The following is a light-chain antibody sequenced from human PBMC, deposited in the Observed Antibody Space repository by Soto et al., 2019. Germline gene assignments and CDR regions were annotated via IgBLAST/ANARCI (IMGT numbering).Light chain of an antibody. CDR1: QSVSSTY. CDR2: GAS. J-gene: IGKJ4*01. V-gene: IGKV3-20*01. CDR3: QQHGDSLT. Sequence: EIVLTQSPGTLSLSPGERATLSCRASQSVSSTYLIWYQQKPGQAPRLLIYGASSRATGVPDRFSGGGSGTDFTLTISRLEPEDFAVYYCQQHGDSLTLGGGTKVDIK.